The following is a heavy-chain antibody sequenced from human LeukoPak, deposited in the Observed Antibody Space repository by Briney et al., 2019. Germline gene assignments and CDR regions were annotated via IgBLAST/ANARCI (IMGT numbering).Heavy chain of an antibody. CDR3: ARDSGTVSGAFDI. J-gene: IGHJ3*02. V-gene: IGHV1-2*02. D-gene: IGHD4-11*01. CDR1: GYTXXAXX. Sequence: ASVKVSCKASGYTXXAXXXQXXXXXXGXGXXWMGWINPISGERSYAQMFQGRVTMTRDTSTGTIYMELSSLRSEDTAVYFCARDSGTVSGAFDIWGQGTMVTVSS. CDR2: INPISGER.